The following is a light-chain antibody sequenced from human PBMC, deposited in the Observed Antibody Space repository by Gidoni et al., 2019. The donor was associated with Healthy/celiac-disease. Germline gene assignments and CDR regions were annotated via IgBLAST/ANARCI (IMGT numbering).Light chain of an antibody. CDR2: QDS. CDR3: QERNSSTAV. J-gene: IGLJ1*01. Sequence: SYELTHPPSVSVSPGQTASITCSGDKVGDKYACWYQQKPVQSPVLVIYQDSKRPPGITERFAGSNARNTATLTISGTQAMEEADYYSQERNSSTAVFGTGTKVTVL. V-gene: IGLV3-1*01. CDR1: KVGDKY.